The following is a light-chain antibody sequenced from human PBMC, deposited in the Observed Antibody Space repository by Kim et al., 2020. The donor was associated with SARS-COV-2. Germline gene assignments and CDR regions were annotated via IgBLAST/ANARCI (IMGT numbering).Light chain of an antibody. V-gene: IGLV3-1*01. CDR3: QAWDSSFLV. J-gene: IGLJ3*02. CDR1: KLGDKY. CDR2: QDS. Sequence: SVSPGQTASITCSGDKLGDKYACWYQQKPGQSPVLVIDQDSKRPSGIPERFSGSNSGNTATLTISGTQAMDEADYYCQAWDSSFLVFGGGTQLTVL.